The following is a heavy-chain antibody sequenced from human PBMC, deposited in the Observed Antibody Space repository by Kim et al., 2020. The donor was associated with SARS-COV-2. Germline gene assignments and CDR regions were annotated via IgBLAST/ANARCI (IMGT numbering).Heavy chain of an antibody. V-gene: IGHV3-30*18. CDR2: ISYDGSDK. J-gene: IGHJ5*02. CDR3: AKSRGTFRITMVQGVIA. Sequence: GGSLRLSCAASGIPFNNYGIHWVRQAPGKGLEWVAVISYDGSDKYYADSVKGRFTISRDNSKNTVYLQMNSLRVEDTAVYYCAKSRGTFRITMVQGVIAWGQGTLVTVSS. CDR1: GIPFNNYG. D-gene: IGHD3-10*01.